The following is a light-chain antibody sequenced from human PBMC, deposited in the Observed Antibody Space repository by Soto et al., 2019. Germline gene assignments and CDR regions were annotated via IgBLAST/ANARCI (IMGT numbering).Light chain of an antibody. J-gene: IGLJ1*01. Sequence: QSALTQPPSASGTAGQRVTISCSGSSSNIGSNTVNWYQQLPGSAPKLLIYSNNQRPSGVPDRFSGSKSGTSASLAISGLXSEDEADYYCAAWDDSLNGYVFGTGTKVTVL. V-gene: IGLV1-44*01. CDR2: SNN. CDR3: AAWDDSLNGYV. CDR1: SSNIGSNT.